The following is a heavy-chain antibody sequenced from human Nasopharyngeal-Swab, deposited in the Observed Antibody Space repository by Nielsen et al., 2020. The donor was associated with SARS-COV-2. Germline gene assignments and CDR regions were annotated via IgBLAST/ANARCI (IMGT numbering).Heavy chain of an antibody. Sequence: SQTLSPTCAVYGGSFSGYYWSWIRQPPGKGLEWIGEINHSGSTNYNPSLKSRVTISVDTSKNQFTLKLSSVTAADTAVYSCARADYYARYYYFDYWGQGTLVTVSS. J-gene: IGHJ4*02. CDR2: INHSGST. CDR3: ARADYYARYYYFDY. CDR1: GGSFSGYY. D-gene: IGHD3-22*01. V-gene: IGHV4-34*01.